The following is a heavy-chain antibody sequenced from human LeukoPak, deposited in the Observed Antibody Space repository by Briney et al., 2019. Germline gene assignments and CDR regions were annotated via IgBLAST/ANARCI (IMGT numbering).Heavy chain of an antibody. CDR3: ATPSYSSSWGTIDV. CDR1: GDSISGYY. J-gene: IGHJ3*01. CDR2: MSQSGTT. V-gene: IGHV4-4*07. Sequence: KPSETLSLTCTVSGDSISGYYWSWIRQPAGKGLELIGRMSQSGTTNHNPSLKSRVTMSVDTSKNQFSLKLSSVTAADTAVYYCATPSYSSSWGTIDVWGQGTMVTVSS. D-gene: IGHD6-13*01.